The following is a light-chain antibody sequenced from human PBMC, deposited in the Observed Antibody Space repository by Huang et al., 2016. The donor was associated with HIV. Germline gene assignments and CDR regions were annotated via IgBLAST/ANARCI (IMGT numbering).Light chain of an antibody. CDR1: ESVGRN. CDR2: GAS. CDR3: QQYDRWPLT. Sequence: EVVMTQSPATLSVSPGERGTLSCRASESVGRNLAWYHQKPGQAPRLIIYGASTRGTEIPARFSGTGSGTQFTLTITRLQSEEFGIYYCQQYDRWPLTFGGGTKVEI. V-gene: IGKV3-15*01. J-gene: IGKJ4*01.